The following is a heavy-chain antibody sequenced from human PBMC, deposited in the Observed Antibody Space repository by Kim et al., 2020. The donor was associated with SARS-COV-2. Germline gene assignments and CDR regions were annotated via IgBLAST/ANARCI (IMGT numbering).Heavy chain of an antibody. D-gene: IGHD3-9*01. V-gene: IGHV4-59*01. CDR1: GGSISSYY. J-gene: IGHJ4*02. CDR3: ARESYDILTGYYTLDY. Sequence: SETLSLTCTVSGGSISSYYWSWIRQPPGKGLEWIGYIYYSGSTNYNPSLKSRVTISVDTSKNQFSLKLSSVTAADTAVYYCARESYDILTGYYTLDYWGQGTLVTVSS. CDR2: IYYSGST.